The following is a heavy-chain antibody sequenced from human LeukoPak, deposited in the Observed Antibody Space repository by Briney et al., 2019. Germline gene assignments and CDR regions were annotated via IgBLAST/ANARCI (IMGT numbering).Heavy chain of an antibody. CDR3: ARGRSYGPMYYYYYYIDV. CDR2: IYTSGST. V-gene: IGHV4-4*07. D-gene: IGHD5-18*01. Sequence: SETLSLTCTVSGGSISSYYWSWIRQLAGKGLEWIGRIYTSGSTNYNPSLKSRVTMSVDTSKNQFSLKLSSVTAADTAVYYCARGRSYGPMYYYYYYIDVWGKGTTVTISS. J-gene: IGHJ6*03. CDR1: GGSISSYY.